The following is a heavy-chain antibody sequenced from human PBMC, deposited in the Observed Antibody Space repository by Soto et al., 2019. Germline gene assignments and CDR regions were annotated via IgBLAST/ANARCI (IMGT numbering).Heavy chain of an antibody. J-gene: IGHJ4*02. CDR1: GFAFNMYY. V-gene: IGHV3-7*05. D-gene: IGHD4-17*01. CDR2: IKDDGSEE. Sequence: GGSLRLSCAASGFAFNMYYMTWVRQAPGKGLEWVANIKDDGSEEYYVDSVKGRFTISRDNAKNSLFLQMNSLRADDTAVYYCARDGPYGDYSDYWGQGTLVTVSS. CDR3: ARDGPYGDYSDY.